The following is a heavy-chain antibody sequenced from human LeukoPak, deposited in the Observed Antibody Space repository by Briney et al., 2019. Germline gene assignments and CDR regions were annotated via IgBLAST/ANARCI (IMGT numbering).Heavy chain of an antibody. Sequence: GGSLRLSCGASGFTFSSYGMHWVRQAPGKGLERVAVIRNDGSGKYYADSVKGRFTISRDNSKNTLYLQMNSLRAADTAVYYCARDDGTTSCPFDYWGQGTLVTVSS. CDR1: GFTFSSYG. V-gene: IGHV3-33*01. D-gene: IGHD2-2*01. CDR2: IRNDGSGK. CDR3: ARDDGTTSCPFDY. J-gene: IGHJ4*02.